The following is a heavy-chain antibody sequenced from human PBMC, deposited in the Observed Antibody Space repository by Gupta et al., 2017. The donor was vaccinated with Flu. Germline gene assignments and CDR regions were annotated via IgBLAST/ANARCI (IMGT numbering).Heavy chain of an antibody. J-gene: IGHJ4*02. Sequence: TSFYMNWVRQAPGQGLEWMGMINPSGSSTSYADKFQGRVTVTRDTSTSTVYMELNRLRSEDTAVYFCARGGGGPLDYWGQGTLVTVSS. CDR3: ARGGGGPLDY. V-gene: IGHV1-46*03. CDR2: INPSGSST. CDR1: TSFY. D-gene: IGHD3-16*01.